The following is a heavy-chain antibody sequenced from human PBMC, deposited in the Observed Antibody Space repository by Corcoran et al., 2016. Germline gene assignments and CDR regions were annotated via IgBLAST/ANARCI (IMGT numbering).Heavy chain of an antibody. J-gene: IGHJ4*02. D-gene: IGHD6-13*01. CDR3: ARGRRAAAGGFDY. CDR1: GFTVSSNY. CDR2: IYSGGST. Sequence: EVQLVESGGGLIQPGGSLRLSCVASGFTVSSNYMSWVRQAPGKGLEWVSVIYSGGSTYYADSVKGRFTISRDNSKNTLYLQMNSLRAEDTAVYYCARGRRAAAGGFDYWGQGTLVTVSS. V-gene: IGHV3-53*01.